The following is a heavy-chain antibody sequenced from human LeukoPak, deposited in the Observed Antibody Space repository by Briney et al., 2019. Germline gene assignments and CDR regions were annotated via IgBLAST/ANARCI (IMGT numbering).Heavy chain of an antibody. V-gene: IGHV4-34*01. CDR1: GGSFSGYY. Sequence: PSETLSLTCAVYGGSFSGYYWSWIRQPPGKGLEWIGEINHSGSTNYNPSLKSRVTISVDTSKNQFSLKLSSVTAADTAVYYCARLPIAAAAPFDYWGQGTLVTVSS. CDR3: ARLPIAAAAPFDY. J-gene: IGHJ4*02. CDR2: INHSGST. D-gene: IGHD6-13*01.